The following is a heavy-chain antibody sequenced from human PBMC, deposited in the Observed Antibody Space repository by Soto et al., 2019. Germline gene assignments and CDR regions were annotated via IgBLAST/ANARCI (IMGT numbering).Heavy chain of an antibody. J-gene: IGHJ4*02. D-gene: IGHD1-1*01. Sequence: ESLKISCKGSGYSFTSYWISWVRQMPGKGLEWMGSIDPSDSYTNYSPSFQGHVTISADKSISTAYLQWSSLKASDTAMYYCARLVEMATTRDYWGQGTRVSLSA. CDR1: GYSFTSYW. CDR3: ARLVEMATTRDY. CDR2: IDPSDSYT. V-gene: IGHV5-10-1*01.